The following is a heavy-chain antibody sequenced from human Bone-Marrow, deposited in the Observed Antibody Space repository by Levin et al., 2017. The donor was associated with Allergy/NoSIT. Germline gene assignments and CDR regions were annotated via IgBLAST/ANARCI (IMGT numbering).Heavy chain of an antibody. CDR1: GGPISSSY. Sequence: SQTLSLTCSVSGGPISSSYWTWIRQPPGKGLEWIGFTHDSGRTNYNPSLKSRLTMSVDTSKNQFSLRLYSVNAADTAVYYCARVILGTVFFDYWGQGILVTVSS. CDR3: ARVILGTVFFDY. J-gene: IGHJ4*02. CDR2: THDSGRT. D-gene: IGHD2/OR15-2a*01. V-gene: IGHV4-59*01.